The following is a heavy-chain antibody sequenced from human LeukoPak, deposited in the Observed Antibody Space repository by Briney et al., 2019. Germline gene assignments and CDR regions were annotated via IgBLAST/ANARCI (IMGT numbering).Heavy chain of an antibody. CDR3: ARQNIGVDSNPMDV. V-gene: IGHV4-39*01. J-gene: IGHJ6*03. CDR2: IYYSGST. CDR1: GGSISSSSYY. Sequence: SETLSLTCTVSGGSISSSSYYWGWIRQPPGKGLEWIGSIYYSGSTYYNPSLKSRVTISVDTSKNQFSLKLSSVTAADTAVYYCARQNIGVDSNPMDVWVKGRTVTVSS. D-gene: IGHD2/OR15-2a*01.